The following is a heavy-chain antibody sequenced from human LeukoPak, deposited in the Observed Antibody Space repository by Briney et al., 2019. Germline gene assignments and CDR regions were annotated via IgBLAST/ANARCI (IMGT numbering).Heavy chain of an antibody. V-gene: IGHV4-38-2*01. Sequence: SETLSLTCAVSGYSISSGYYWGWIRQPPGKGLEWIGSIYHSGSTHYNPSLKSRVTISVDTSKNQFSLKLSSVTAADTAVYYCARHVGDYYDFWSGYYGGFDYWGQGTLVTVSS. CDR2: IYHSGST. CDR1: GYSISSGYY. D-gene: IGHD3-3*01. J-gene: IGHJ4*02. CDR3: ARHVGDYYDFWSGYYGGFDY.